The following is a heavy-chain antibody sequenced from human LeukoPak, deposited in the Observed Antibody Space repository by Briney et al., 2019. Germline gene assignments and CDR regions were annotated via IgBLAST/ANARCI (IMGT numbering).Heavy chain of an antibody. CDR1: GGSFSGYY. Sequence: KSSETLSLTCAVYGGSFSGYYWSWIRQPPGKGQEWIGEINHSGSTNYNPSLKSRVTISVDTSKNQFSLKLSSVTAADTAVYYCARAQNWFDPWGQGTLVTVSS. V-gene: IGHV4-34*01. CDR3: ARAQNWFDP. CDR2: INHSGST. J-gene: IGHJ5*02.